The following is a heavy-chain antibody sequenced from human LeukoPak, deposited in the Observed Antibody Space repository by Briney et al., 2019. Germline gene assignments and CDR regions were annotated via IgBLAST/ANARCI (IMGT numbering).Heavy chain of an antibody. CDR2: IYSGGST. Sequence: GGSLRLSCAASGFTVSSNYMSWVRQAPGKGLEWVSVIYSGGSTYYADSVKGRFTISRDNSKNTLYLQMNSLRAEDTAVYYCARDDSSGYYNYWGQGTLVTVSS. V-gene: IGHV3-66*01. CDR1: GFTVSSNY. D-gene: IGHD3-22*01. J-gene: IGHJ4*02. CDR3: ARDDSSGYYNY.